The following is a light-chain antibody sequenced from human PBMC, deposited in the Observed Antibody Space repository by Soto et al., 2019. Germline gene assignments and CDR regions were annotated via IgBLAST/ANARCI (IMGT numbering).Light chain of an antibody. J-gene: IGKJ4*01. CDR2: GAS. CDR1: QSVNSN. Sequence: EIVMTQSPATLSVSPGERATLSCRASQSVNSNLAWYQQKPGQAPSLLIYGASTRATGIPARFSGSGSGTEFTLIISSLQSEDFAVYYCQRYDNWPLTFGGGTKVDIK. CDR3: QRYDNWPLT. V-gene: IGKV3-15*01.